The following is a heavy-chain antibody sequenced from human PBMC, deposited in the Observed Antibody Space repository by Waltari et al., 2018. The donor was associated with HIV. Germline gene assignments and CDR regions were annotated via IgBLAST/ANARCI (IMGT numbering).Heavy chain of an antibody. D-gene: IGHD2-2*01. J-gene: IGHJ6*02. Sequence: QVQLVQSGAEVKKPGSSVKVSCKASGGTFSSYAISWLRQAPGPGLEWMGGIIPIFGTANYAQKFQGRVTITADESTSTAYMELSSLRSEDTAVYYCARDWIVVVPAATYYYGMDVWGQGTTVTVSS. CDR2: IIPIFGTA. V-gene: IGHV1-69*01. CDR1: GGTFSSYA. CDR3: ARDWIVVVPAATYYYGMDV.